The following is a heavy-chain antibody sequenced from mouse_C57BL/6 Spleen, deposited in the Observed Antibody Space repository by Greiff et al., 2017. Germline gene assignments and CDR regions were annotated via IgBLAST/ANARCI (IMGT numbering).Heavy chain of an antibody. CDR1: GYTFTSYW. Sequence: QVQLQQPGAELVRPGSSVKLSCKASGYTFTSYWMHWVKQRPKQGLEWIGNIDPSDSETNYNQKFKDKATLTVDKSSSTAYMQLSSLTSEDSAVXYCDSSLYYGYLDYWGQGTTLTVSS. CDR3: DSSLYYGYLDY. CDR2: IDPSDSET. D-gene: IGHD2-1*01. V-gene: IGHV1-52*01. J-gene: IGHJ2*01.